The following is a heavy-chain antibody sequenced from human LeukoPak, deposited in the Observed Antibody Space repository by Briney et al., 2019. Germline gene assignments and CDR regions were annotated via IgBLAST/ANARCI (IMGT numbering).Heavy chain of an antibody. CDR3: GTDGGGPLGYFAY. Sequence: SETLSLTCSVSGDSISNSRFYWGWIRQPPGKGLEWIGSIHDSGATYYNPSLKSRLTMSVDQSTDQFSLKLISVTAADAAVYFWGTDGGGPLGYFAYGGRGTLVTVP. J-gene: IGHJ4*02. CDR1: GDSISNSRFY. CDR2: IHDSGAT. V-gene: IGHV4-39*07. D-gene: IGHD2-15*01.